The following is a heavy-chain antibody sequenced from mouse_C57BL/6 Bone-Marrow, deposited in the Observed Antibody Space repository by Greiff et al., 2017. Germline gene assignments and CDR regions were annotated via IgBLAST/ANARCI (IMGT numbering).Heavy chain of an antibody. CDR1: GYTFTSYW. CDR2: IDPSDSYT. J-gene: IGHJ1*03. Sequence: VKLQQSGAELVMPGASVKLSCKASGYTFTSYWMHWVKQRPGQGLEWIGEIDPSDSYTNYNQKFKGKSTLTVDKSSSTAYMQLSSLTSEDSAVYYCARKGWYFDVWGTGTTVTVSS. CDR3: ARKGWYFDV. V-gene: IGHV1-69*01.